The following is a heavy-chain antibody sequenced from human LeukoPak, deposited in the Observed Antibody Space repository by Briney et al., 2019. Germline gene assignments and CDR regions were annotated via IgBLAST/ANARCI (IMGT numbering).Heavy chain of an antibody. J-gene: IGHJ2*01. D-gene: IGHD5-12*01. V-gene: IGHV1-46*01. Sequence: ASVKVSCKASGYTFTSYYMHWVRQAPGQGFEWMGIINPSGGSTSYAQKFQGRVTMTRDTSTSTVYMELSSLRSEDTAVYYCARDWGGYSGYDPLWYFDLWGRGTLVTVSS. CDR2: INPSGGST. CDR1: GYTFTSYY. CDR3: ARDWGGYSGYDPLWYFDL.